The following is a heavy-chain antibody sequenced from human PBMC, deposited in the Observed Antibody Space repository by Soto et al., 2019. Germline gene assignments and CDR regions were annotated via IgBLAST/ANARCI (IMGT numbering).Heavy chain of an antibody. J-gene: IGHJ1*01. Sequence: DGSLRLSCAASGCSLKDYYMTWIRQPLERGLEWTSAITSSRGNEYNAACVKGRLTISRDKAHSSLYLEMSGQRAEDTPLYYLASDRYTTNVNYFELWGQATLVTVCS. CDR1: GCSLKDYY. V-gene: IGHV3-11*01. CDR2: ITSSRGNE. D-gene: IGHD1-20*01. CDR3: ASDRYTTNVNYFEL.